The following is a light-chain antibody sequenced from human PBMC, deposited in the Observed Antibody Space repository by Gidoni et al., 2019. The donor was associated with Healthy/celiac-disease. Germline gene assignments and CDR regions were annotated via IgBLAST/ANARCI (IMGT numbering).Light chain of an antibody. Sequence: DIVMTQLPLSLPVTPGEPASIACRTSQSLLHSNGHNNLVWYLQKTGQSPQLLIVLGSNRASGVPNRFSGSGSSTDFTLKISRMEAEDVGVYYCMQALQTPPTFGQGTKVEIK. CDR2: LGS. V-gene: IGKV2-28*01. CDR3: MQALQTPPT. CDR1: QSLLHSNGHNN. J-gene: IGKJ1*01.